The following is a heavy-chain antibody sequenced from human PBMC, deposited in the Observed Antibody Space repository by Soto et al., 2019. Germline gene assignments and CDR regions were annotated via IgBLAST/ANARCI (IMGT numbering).Heavy chain of an antibody. CDR3: ARRGWFDS. J-gene: IGHJ5*01. Sequence: EVQLVQSGAEVKKPGESLRISCEAFGYNFNDYWISWVRQRPGKGLEWVGRIDPHDSSTNYSPSLQGHVTISADKSIGTAFLEWSSLKASDTAIYYCARRGWFDSWGQGTLVNVSS. V-gene: IGHV5-10-1*03. CDR1: GYNFNDYW. CDR2: IDPHDSST.